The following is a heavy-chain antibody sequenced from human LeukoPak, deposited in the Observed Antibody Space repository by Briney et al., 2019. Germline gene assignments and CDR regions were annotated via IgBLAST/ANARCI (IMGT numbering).Heavy chain of an antibody. CDR3: XXXXXXXXXXYFDWLSPAGAFDI. D-gene: IGHD3-9*01. J-gene: IGHJ3*02. CDR2: ISSISSYL. V-gene: IGHV3-21*01. Sequence: GGPLRLSCAASGFTFISYSRNWVRQAPGKGLKWVSSISSISSYLYYADPVKGRFTFSRDNAKNSLYLKMNSLRAKDTPVYYXXXXXXXXXXXYFDWLSPAGAFDIWGQGTMVTVSS. CDR1: GFTFISYS.